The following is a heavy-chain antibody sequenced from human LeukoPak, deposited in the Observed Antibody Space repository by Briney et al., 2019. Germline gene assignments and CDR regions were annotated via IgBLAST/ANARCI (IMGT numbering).Heavy chain of an antibody. V-gene: IGHV1-18*01. Sequence: EASVKVSCKASGYTFTSYGISWVRQAPGQGLEWMGWISAYNGNTNYAQKLQGRVTMTTDTSTSTAYMELRSLRSDDTAVYYCARTPSTSETAAGSFDYWGQGTLVTVSS. D-gene: IGHD6-13*01. J-gene: IGHJ4*02. CDR3: ARTPSTSETAAGSFDY. CDR2: ISAYNGNT. CDR1: GYTFTSYG.